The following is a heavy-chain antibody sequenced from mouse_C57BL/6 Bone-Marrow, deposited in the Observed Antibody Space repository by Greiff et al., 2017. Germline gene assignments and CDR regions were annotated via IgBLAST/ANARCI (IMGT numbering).Heavy chain of an antibody. Sequence: VQLQQSGPELVKPGASVKISCKASGYTFTDYYMSWVKQSHGKSLEWIGDINPNNGGTSYNQKFKGKATLTVDKSSSTAYMELRSLTSEDSAVYYCARGRGYCSLDYWGQGTTLTVSS. CDR1: GYTFTDYY. CDR2: INPNNGGT. D-gene: IGHD1-1*01. V-gene: IGHV1-26*01. J-gene: IGHJ2*01. CDR3: ARGRGYCSLDY.